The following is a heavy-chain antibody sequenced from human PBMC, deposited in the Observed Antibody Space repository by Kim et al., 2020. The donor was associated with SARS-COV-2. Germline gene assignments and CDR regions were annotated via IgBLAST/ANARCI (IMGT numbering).Heavy chain of an antibody. CDR3: ARGRGMDV. J-gene: IGHJ6*02. Sequence: GNTDYNPSHKSRVTISAGTSKNQFSLNLISVTAADTAVYYCARGRGMDVWGQGTTVTVSS. CDR2: GNT. V-gene: IGHV4-59*09.